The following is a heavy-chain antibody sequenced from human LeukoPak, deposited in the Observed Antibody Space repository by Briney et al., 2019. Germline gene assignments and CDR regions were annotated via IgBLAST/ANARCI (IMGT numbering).Heavy chain of an antibody. Sequence: SETLSLTCTVSGGSISSSSYYWGWIRQPPGKGLEWIGSIYYSGSTYYNPSLKSRVTISVDTSKNQFSLKLSSVTAADTAVYYCARDWGSSSWYSLFEYWGQGTLVTVSS. CDR1: GGSISSSSYY. CDR2: IYYSGST. CDR3: ARDWGSSSWYSLFEY. V-gene: IGHV4-39*07. J-gene: IGHJ4*02. D-gene: IGHD6-13*01.